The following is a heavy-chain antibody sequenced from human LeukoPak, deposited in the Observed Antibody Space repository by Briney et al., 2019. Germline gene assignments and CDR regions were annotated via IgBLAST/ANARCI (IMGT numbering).Heavy chain of an antibody. D-gene: IGHD1-26*01. Sequence: GGSLRLSCVLSGFTVSSTYISWFRQTPGKGLEWVSVIFTTGTTYYADSVKGRFTLSRDNFENTVHLQMSSLTAEDTAVYYCAGDRRTSGWYASWGQGTLVTVSS. CDR3: AGDRRTSGWYAS. CDR1: GFTVSSTY. CDR2: IFTTGTT. V-gene: IGHV3-53*01. J-gene: IGHJ5*01.